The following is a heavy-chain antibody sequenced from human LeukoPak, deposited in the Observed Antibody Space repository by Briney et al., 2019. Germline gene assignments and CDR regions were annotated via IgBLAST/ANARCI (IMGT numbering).Heavy chain of an antibody. D-gene: IGHD1-26*01. CDR2: IYPGDSDT. CDR1: GYSFTSYW. Sequence: KISCKGSGYSFTSYWIGWVRQMPGKGLEWMGIIYPGDSDTRYSPSFQGQVTISADKSISTAYLQWSSLKASDTAMYYCARRGSGSYRGSRAFDIWGQGTMVTVSS. J-gene: IGHJ3*02. V-gene: IGHV5-51*01. CDR3: ARRGSGSYRGSRAFDI.